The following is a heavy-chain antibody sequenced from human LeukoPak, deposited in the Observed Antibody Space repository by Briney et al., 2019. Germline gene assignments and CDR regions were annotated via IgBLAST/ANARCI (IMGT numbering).Heavy chain of an antibody. V-gene: IGHV4-34*01. D-gene: IGHD5-12*01. J-gene: IGHJ4*02. Sequence: SETLTLTCAVYGGSFSGYYWSWIRQPPGKGLEWIGEINHSGSTNYNPSLKSRVTMSVDTSKNQFSLKLSSVTAADTAVYYCARDSVLYSGYETKRPFDYWGQGTLVTVSS. CDR2: INHSGST. CDR3: ARDSVLYSGYETKRPFDY. CDR1: GGSFSGYY.